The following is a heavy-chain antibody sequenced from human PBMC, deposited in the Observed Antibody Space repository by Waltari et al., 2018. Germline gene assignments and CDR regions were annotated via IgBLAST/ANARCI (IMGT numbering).Heavy chain of an antibody. CDR1: GFTFSSDW. J-gene: IGHJ4*02. Sequence: EVQLVESGGGLVQPGGSLRLSCAASGFTFSSDWMSWVRKAPGKGLEWVANIKQDGSEKYYVDSVKGRFTISRDNAKNSLYLQMNSLRAEDTAVYYCARGDDYSNYLGLFDYWGQGTLVTVSS. CDR2: IKQDGSEK. CDR3: ARGDDYSNYLGLFDY. D-gene: IGHD4-4*01. V-gene: IGHV3-7*01.